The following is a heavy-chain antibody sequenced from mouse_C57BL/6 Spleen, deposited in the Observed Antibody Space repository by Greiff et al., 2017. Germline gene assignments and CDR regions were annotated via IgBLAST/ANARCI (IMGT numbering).Heavy chain of an antibody. CDR1: GFTFSDYG. CDR3: ARPYRGSSSYFDY. J-gene: IGHJ2*01. Sequence: EVQLQESGGGLVKPGGSLKLSCAASGFTFSDYGMHWVRQAPEKGLAWVAYISSGSSTIYYADPVKGRFTISRDSAKHTLFLQMTSLRSEDTAMYYCARPYRGSSSYFDYWGQGTTLTVSS. D-gene: IGHD1-1*01. CDR2: ISSGSSTI. V-gene: IGHV5-17*01.